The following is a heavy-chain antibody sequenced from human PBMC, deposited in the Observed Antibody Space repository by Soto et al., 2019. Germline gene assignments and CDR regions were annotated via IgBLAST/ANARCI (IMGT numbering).Heavy chain of an antibody. CDR3: ARWGTTGGLDV. CDR1: GFTFSSYV. D-gene: IGHD3-16*01. Sequence: QVQLVESGGGVVQPGTSLRVSCVGSGFTFSSYVIHWVRQAPGKGLEWVALTSYDGSGKYYGDSVRGRFTISRDNSRNTVDLQMDSLRLEDTALYYCARWGTTGGLDVWGQGTLVSVSS. V-gene: IGHV3-30*19. CDR2: TSYDGSGK. J-gene: IGHJ1*01.